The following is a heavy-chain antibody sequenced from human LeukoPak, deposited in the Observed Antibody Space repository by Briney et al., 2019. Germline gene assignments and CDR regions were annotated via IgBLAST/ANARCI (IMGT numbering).Heavy chain of an antibody. Sequence: SETLSLTCTVSGASISSHYWSWIRQPPGKGLDWIGDIYFSGSTNYNPSLKSRVTISVDTSKNQFSLKLSSVTAADTAVYYCARTTWLQSSFYFEYWGQGALVTVSS. CDR3: ARTTWLQSSFYFEY. V-gene: IGHV4-59*08. D-gene: IGHD5-24*01. CDR1: GASISSHY. J-gene: IGHJ4*02. CDR2: IYFSGST.